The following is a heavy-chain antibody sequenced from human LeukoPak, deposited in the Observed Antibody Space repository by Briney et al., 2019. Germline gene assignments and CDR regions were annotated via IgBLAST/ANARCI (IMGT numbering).Heavy chain of an antibody. V-gene: IGHV4-34*01. CDR2: INHSGST. CDR3: ARASFIGYYYYMDV. CDR1: GGSFSGYY. Sequence: SETLSLTCAVYGGSFSGYYWSWIRQPPGKGLEWIGEINHSGSTNYNPSLEGRVTISVDTSKNQFSLKLSSVTAADTAVYYCARASFIGYYYYMDVWGKGTTVTISS. J-gene: IGHJ6*03.